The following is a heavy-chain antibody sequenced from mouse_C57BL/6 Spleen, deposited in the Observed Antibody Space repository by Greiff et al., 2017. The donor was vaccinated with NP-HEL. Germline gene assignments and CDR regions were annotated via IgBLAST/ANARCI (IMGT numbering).Heavy chain of an antibody. J-gene: IGHJ1*03. CDR2: INPSSGYT. D-gene: IGHD1-1*01. V-gene: IGHV1-4*01. CDR1: GYTFTSYT. CDR3: ARGDYYYGSSPWYFDV. Sequence: LVESGAELARPGASVKMSCKASGYTFTSYTMHWVKQRPGQGLEWIGYINPSSGYTKYNQKFKDKATLTADKSSSTAYMQLSSLTSEDSAVYYCARGDYYYGSSPWYFDVWGTGTTVTVSS.